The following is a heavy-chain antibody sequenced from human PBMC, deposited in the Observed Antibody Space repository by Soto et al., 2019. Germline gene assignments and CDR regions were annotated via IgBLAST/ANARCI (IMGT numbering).Heavy chain of an antibody. Sequence: PRGSLRLSCAASGFNFSSYWMHWLRQAPGKGLLWVSRINSDGSSTSYADSVKRRFTISRDNAKDTLYLQMNSLRAEDTAVYSCARXRTGTTLLSYYYYGMDVWGQGTTVTVSS. V-gene: IGHV3-74*01. J-gene: IGHJ6*02. D-gene: IGHD1-7*01. CDR3: ARXRTGTTLLSYYYYGMDV. CDR2: INSDGSST. CDR1: GFNFSSYW.